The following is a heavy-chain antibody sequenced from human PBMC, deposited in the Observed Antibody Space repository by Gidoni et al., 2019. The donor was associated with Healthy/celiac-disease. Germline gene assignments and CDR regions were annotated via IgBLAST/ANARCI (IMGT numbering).Heavy chain of an antibody. D-gene: IGHD6-19*01. CDR2: ISGSGGST. CDR3: AKDKEARRSGWTGAYYFDY. CDR1: GFTFSSYA. V-gene: IGHV3-23*01. J-gene: IGHJ4*02. Sequence: EVQLLESGGGLVQPGGSLRLSCAASGFTFSSYAMSWVRQAPGKGLEWVSAISGSGGSTYYADSVKGRFTISRDNSKNTLYLQMNSLRAEDTAVYYCAKDKEARRSGWTGAYYFDYWGQGTLVTVSS.